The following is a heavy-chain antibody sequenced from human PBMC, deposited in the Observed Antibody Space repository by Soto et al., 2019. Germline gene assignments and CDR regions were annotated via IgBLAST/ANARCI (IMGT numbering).Heavy chain of an antibody. CDR1: GGSISDYY. CDR2: IYTNGGT. V-gene: IGHV4-4*07. Sequence: SETLSLTCTVSGGSISDYYWTWIRQPAGKGLEWIGRIYTNGGTNYNPSLKSRVSMSVDTSKNQFSLKLTSVTAADTVVYYCARGFGSSWYYFDYWGQGTLVTVSS. J-gene: IGHJ4*02. CDR3: ARGFGSSWYYFDY. D-gene: IGHD6-13*01.